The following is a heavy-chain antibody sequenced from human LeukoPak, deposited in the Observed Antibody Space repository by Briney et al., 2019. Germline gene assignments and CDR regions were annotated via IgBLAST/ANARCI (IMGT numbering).Heavy chain of an antibody. CDR3: ARGKYSAFDI. Sequence: SQTLSLTCALSGDIVSSNSVAWNWIRQSPSRGLEWLGRTFYRSNWYNDYAVSVKSRITINPDTSKHQFSLQLSSVTPEDTAVYYCARGKYSAFDIWGQGTMVTVSS. V-gene: IGHV6-1*01. D-gene: IGHD2/OR15-2a*01. J-gene: IGHJ3*02. CDR1: GDIVSSNSVA. CDR2: TFYRSNWYN.